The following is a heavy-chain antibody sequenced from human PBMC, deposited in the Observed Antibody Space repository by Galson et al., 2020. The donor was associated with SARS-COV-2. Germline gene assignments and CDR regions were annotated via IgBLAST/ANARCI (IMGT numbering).Heavy chain of an antibody. V-gene: IGHV4-31*01. CDR2: IYYSGST. CDR3: ARATRFTIFGVVSAFDI. CDR1: GGSISSGGYY. Sequence: SETLSLTCPVPGGSISSGGYYWSWIRQHPGKGLEWIGYIYYSGSTYYNPSLKSLVTISVDTSKNQFSLKLSSVTAADTAVYYCARATRFTIFGVVSAFDIWGQGTMVTVSS. J-gene: IGHJ3*02. D-gene: IGHD3-3*01.